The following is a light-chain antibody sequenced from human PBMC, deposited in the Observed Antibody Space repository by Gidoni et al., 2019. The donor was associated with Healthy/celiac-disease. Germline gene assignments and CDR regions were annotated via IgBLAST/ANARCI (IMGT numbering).Light chain of an antibody. CDR2: QDS. CDR1: KLGDKY. J-gene: IGLJ2*01. CDR3: QAWDSSTVV. V-gene: IGLV3-1*01. Sequence: SYELTQPPSVSVSPGQTASITCPGDKLGDKYACWYQQKPDQSPMLVIYQDSTPPSGIPERFSCTNSGNTATLTISGTQAMDEADYYCQAWDSSTVVFGGGTKLTVL.